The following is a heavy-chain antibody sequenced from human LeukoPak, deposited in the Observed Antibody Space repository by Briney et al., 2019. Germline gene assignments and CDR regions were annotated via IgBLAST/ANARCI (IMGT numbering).Heavy chain of an antibody. D-gene: IGHD5-24*01. CDR1: GGSISSPGYY. CDR2: IYYSGHT. Sequence: SETLSLTCTVSGGSISSPGYYWSWIRQHPGKGLEWIGFIYYSGHTYYNPSLKSRVTIPVDTSKNQFSLKLSSVTAADTAVYYCARETFSVEMATSHNWFDPWGQGTLVTVSS. J-gene: IGHJ5*02. CDR3: ARETFSVEMATSHNWFDP. V-gene: IGHV4-31*03.